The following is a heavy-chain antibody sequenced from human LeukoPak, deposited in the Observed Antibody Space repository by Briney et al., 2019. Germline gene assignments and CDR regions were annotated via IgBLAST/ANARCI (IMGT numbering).Heavy chain of an antibody. CDR1: GYTFTGYY. D-gene: IGHD3-10*01. CDR2: INPNSGGT. CDR3: ARDSYGSGSFSLRC. V-gene: IGHV1-2*06. J-gene: IGHJ4*02. Sequence: ASVKVSCKASGYTFTGYYMHWVRQAPGQGLEWMGRINPNSGGTNYAQKFQGRVTMTRDTSISTAYMKLSRLRSDDTAVYYCARDSYGSGSFSLRCWGQGTLVTVSS.